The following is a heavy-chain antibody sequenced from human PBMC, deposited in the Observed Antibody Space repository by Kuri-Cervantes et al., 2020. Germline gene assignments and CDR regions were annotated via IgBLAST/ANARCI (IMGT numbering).Heavy chain of an antibody. CDR3: SRELARNYYYGMDV. V-gene: IGHV3-69-1*01. Sequence: GGSLRLSCAASGFTFSSYAMSWVRQAPGKGLEWGSSINNGSTIYYADSVKGRFTIPRDNAKNSLYLQMNSLRAEDTAVYYCSRELARNYYYGMDVWGQGTTVTVSS. CDR2: INNGSTI. CDR1: GFTFSSYA. J-gene: IGHJ6*02.